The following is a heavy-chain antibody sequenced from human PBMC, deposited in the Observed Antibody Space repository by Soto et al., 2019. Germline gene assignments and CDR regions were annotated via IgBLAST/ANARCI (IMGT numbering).Heavy chain of an antibody. CDR1: GFTFSSDA. V-gene: IGHV3-30-3*01. D-gene: IGHD3-10*01. CDR2: ISYDGSNK. J-gene: IGHJ6*02. CDR3: ASGGYYGSGRGGSWDYYYGMDV. Sequence: GGSLRLSCAASGFTFSSDAMHWVRQAPGKGLEWVAVISYDGSNKYYADSVKGRFTISRDNSKNTLYLQMNSLRAEDTAVYYCASGGYYGSGRGGSWDYYYGMDVWGQGTTVTVSS.